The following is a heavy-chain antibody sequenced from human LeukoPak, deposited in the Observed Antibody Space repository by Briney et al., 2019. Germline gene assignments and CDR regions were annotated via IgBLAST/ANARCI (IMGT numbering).Heavy chain of an antibody. CDR3: AKVEVSVVRGVIDFDY. Sequence: GGSLRLSCAASRFTFSSYGMHWVRQAPGKGLEWVAFIRYDGSNKYYADSVKGRFTISRDNSKNTLYLQMNSLRAEDTAVYYCAKVEVSVVRGVIDFDYWGQGTLVTVSS. J-gene: IGHJ4*02. CDR2: IRYDGSNK. V-gene: IGHV3-30*02. D-gene: IGHD3-10*01. CDR1: RFTFSSYG.